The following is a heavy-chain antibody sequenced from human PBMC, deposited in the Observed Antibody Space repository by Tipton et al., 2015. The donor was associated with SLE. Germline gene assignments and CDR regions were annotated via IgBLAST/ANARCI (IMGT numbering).Heavy chain of an antibody. CDR3: TIEYSSSDAFDF. D-gene: IGHD6-6*01. CDR2: ISGSGTNK. Sequence: SLRLSCVASGFSLSGYSVHWVRHVPGKGLEWVSYISGSGTNKYYADSVKGRFTISRDNAKNSLYLQMNSLRAEDTALYYCTIEYSSSDAFDFWGQGTLVTISS. V-gene: IGHV3-48*03. CDR1: GFSLSGYS. J-gene: IGHJ4*02.